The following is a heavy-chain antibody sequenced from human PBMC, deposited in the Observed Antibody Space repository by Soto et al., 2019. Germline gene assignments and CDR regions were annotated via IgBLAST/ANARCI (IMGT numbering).Heavy chain of an antibody. CDR1: GGSISSGGYY. CDR2: IYYSGST. CDR3: ARDTISPLNDAFDI. D-gene: IGHD2-21*01. V-gene: IGHV4-31*03. J-gene: IGHJ3*02. Sequence: SETLPLTCTVSGGSISSGGYYWSWIRQHPGKGLEWIGYIYYSGSTYYNPSLKSRVTISVDTSKNQFSLKLSSVTAADTSVYFCARDTISPLNDAFDIWGQGTMVTVSS.